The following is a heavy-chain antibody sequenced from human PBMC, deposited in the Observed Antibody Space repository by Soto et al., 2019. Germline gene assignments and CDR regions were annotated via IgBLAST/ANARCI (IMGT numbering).Heavy chain of an antibody. D-gene: IGHD3-3*01. CDR2: INAGNGNT. CDR3: ARVPKDYDFWSGYYYFDY. Sequence: GASVKVSCKASGYTFTSYAMHWVRQAPGQRLEWMGWINAGNGNTKYSQKFQGRVTITRDTSASTAYMELSSLRSEDTAVYYCARVPKDYDFWSGYYYFDYWGQGTLVTVSS. V-gene: IGHV1-3*01. J-gene: IGHJ4*02. CDR1: GYTFTSYA.